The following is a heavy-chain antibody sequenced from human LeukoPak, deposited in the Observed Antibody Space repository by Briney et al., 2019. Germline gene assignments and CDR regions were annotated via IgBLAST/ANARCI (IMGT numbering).Heavy chain of an antibody. Sequence: GGSLRLSCAASGFTFSSYGMHWVRQAPVKGLEWVAVISYDGSNKYYADSVRGRFTISRDNSKNTLYLQMSSLRAEDTAVYYCAKGEGRYCSSTSCRWFDPWGQGTLVTVSS. J-gene: IGHJ5*02. CDR2: ISYDGSNK. CDR1: GFTFSSYG. D-gene: IGHD2-2*01. CDR3: AKGEGRYCSSTSCRWFDP. V-gene: IGHV3-30*18.